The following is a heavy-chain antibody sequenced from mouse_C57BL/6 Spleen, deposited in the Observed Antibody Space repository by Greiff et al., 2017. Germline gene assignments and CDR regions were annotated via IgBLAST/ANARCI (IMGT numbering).Heavy chain of an antibody. D-gene: IGHD1-1*01. J-gene: IGHJ2*01. Sequence: QVQLQQPGAELVKPGASVKLSCKASGYTFTSYWMHWVKQRPGQGLEWIGMIHPNSGSTNYNEKFKSKATLTVAKSSCTTYMQLRRLTSADSAVYDCARSSITTVYYFDYWGPGTTLTVSS. V-gene: IGHV1-64*01. CDR2: IHPNSGST. CDR3: ARSSITTVYYFDY. CDR1: GYTFTSYW.